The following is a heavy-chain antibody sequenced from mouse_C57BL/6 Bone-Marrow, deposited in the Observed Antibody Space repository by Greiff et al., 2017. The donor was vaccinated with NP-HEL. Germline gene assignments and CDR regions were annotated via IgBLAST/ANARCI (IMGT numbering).Heavy chain of an antibody. V-gene: IGHV1-7*01. Sequence: VQLVESGAELAKPGASVKLSCKASGYTFTSYWMHWVKQRHGQGLEWIGYINPSSGYTKYNQKFKDKATLTADKSSSTAYMQLSSLTYEDSAVYYCAPVRLLDWFAYWGQGTLVTVSA. CDR2: INPSSGYT. J-gene: IGHJ3*01. D-gene: IGHD2-3*01. CDR3: APVRLLDWFAY. CDR1: GYTFTSYW.